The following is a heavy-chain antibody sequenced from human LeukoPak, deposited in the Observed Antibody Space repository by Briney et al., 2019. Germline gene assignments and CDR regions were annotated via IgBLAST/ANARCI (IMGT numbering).Heavy chain of an antibody. Sequence: PEGSLRLSCAASGFIFSDYYMNWIRQAPGKGLEWVSYISSSGSFTNYADSVKGRFTISRDNAKNSLYLQMNSLRAEDTAVYYCAREAIAARTFDYWGQGTLVTVSS. CDR3: AREAIAARTFDY. CDR2: ISSSGSFT. V-gene: IGHV3-11*06. D-gene: IGHD6-6*01. J-gene: IGHJ4*02. CDR1: GFIFSDYY.